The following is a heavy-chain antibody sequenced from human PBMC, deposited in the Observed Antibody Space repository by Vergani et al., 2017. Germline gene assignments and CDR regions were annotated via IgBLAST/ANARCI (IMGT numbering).Heavy chain of an antibody. CDR1: GFTFSSYS. Sequence: EVQLVESGGGLVQPGGSLRLSCAASGFTFSSYSMNWVRQAPGKGLEWVSYISSSSSTIYYADSVKGRFTISRDNAKNSLYLQMNSLRAEDTAVYYCARDSWYCSGGSCYVPDYWGQGTLVTVSS. J-gene: IGHJ4*02. CDR3: ARDSWYCSGGSCYVPDY. V-gene: IGHV3-48*04. CDR2: ISSSSSTI. D-gene: IGHD2-15*01.